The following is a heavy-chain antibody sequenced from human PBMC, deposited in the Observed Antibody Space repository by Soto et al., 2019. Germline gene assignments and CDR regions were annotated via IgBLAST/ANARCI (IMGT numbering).Heavy chain of an antibody. J-gene: IGHJ4*02. CDR3: ARTLYSYGTDY. V-gene: IGHV3-23*01. Sequence: EVQLLESGGGLVQPGGSLRLSCAASGFTFSSYAMSWVRQAPGKGLEWVSAIRGSGDSRYYADSVKGRFTISRDNSKNTLYLQMSSLRAEDTAVYYCARTLYSYGTDYWGQGTLVTVSS. D-gene: IGHD5-18*01. CDR1: GFTFSSYA. CDR2: IRGSGDSR.